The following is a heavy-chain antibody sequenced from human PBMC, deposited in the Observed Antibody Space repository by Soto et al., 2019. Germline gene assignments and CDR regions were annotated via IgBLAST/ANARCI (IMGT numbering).Heavy chain of an antibody. Sequence: QVQLVQSGADVKKPGSSVKVSCQASGATFSSETLGWVRQAPGQGLEWVGGIIPLFGTASYAQKFQGRVTITADESTGTVYMELSSLRSDDTAVYFCATELGENPASPFDAWGQGTLVTVSS. CDR2: IIPLFGTA. CDR3: ATELGENPASPFDA. D-gene: IGHD3-10*01. CDR1: GATFSSET. J-gene: IGHJ4*02. V-gene: IGHV1-69*01.